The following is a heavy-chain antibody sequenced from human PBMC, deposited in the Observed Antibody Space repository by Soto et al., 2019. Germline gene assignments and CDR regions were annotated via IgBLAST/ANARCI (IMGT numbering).Heavy chain of an antibody. D-gene: IGHD5-18*01. CDR2: INQDGSET. Sequence: PGGSLRLSCVVSGFSFSTSWMGWVRQAPGNGLEWVATINQDGSETHYVDSVKGRFTISRDSAMNSVSLQMNSLRAEDTAVYYCARDTLWNTAMGVFDHWGQGT. CDR1: GFSFSTSW. J-gene: IGHJ4*02. CDR3: ARDTLWNTAMGVFDH. V-gene: IGHV3-7*03.